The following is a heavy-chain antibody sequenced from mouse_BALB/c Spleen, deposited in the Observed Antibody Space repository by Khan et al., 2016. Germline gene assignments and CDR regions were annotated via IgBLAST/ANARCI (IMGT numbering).Heavy chain of an antibody. Sequence: EVKLEESGGGLVQPGGSMKLSCVASGFTFSNYWMNWVRQSPEKGLEWVAEIRLKSNNYATHYAESVKGRFTISRDDSKSSVYLQMNNLRAEDTGIEYCTRPGNYAMDYWGQGTSVTVSS. V-gene: IGHV6-6*02. CDR1: GFTFSNYW. D-gene: IGHD1-1*02. CDR3: TRPGNYAMDY. CDR2: IRLKSNNYAT. J-gene: IGHJ4*01.